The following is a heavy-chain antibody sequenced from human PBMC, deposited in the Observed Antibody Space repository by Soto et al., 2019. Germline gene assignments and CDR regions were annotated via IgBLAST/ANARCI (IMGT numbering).Heavy chain of an antibody. CDR1: GGTFSNYA. CDR3: ARRGDFPYKAYSRDYYGRDV. D-gene: IGHD4-4*01. J-gene: IGHJ6*02. V-gene: IGHV1-69*01. CDR2: IIPIFGTA. Sequence: QVQLVQSGAEVKKPGSSVKVSCKASGGTFSNYALSWVRQAPGQGLEWMGGIIPIFGTANYAQKFQGRVTITADESTSTAYMDLSSLRSEDTAVYYCARRGDFPYKAYSRDYYGRDVWGQGTTVTVSS.